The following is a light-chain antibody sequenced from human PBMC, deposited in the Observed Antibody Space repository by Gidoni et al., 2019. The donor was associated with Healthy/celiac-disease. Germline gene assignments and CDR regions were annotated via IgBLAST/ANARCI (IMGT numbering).Light chain of an antibody. CDR2: TAS. V-gene: IGKV1-9*01. CDR1: RGISSY. J-gene: IGKJ5*01. Sequence: DIQLTQSPSFLSASVGDRVTIACRASRGISSYLAWYQQKPGKAPKLLIYTASTLQSGVPSRFSGSASGTEFTLTISSLQHEDFATYYCQQLNSYPFFGQGTRLEIK. CDR3: QQLNSYPF.